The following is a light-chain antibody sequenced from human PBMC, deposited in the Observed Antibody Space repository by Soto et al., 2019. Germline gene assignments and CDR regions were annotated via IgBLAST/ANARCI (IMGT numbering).Light chain of an antibody. CDR2: AAS. CDR3: QQFNDYPLT. CDR1: LAISSD. J-gene: IGKJ4*01. Sequence: DIQLTQSPSFLSASVGDRVTITCRASLAISSDLAGYQQRPGEAPKLLIFAASTLQSGVPSRFSGSGSGTEVTLTISSLQPEDFATYYCQQFNDYPLTFGGGTKVQI. V-gene: IGKV1-9*01.